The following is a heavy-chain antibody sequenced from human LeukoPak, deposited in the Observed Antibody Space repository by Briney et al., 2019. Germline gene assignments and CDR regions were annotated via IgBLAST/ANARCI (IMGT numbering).Heavy chain of an antibody. J-gene: IGHJ4*02. CDR3: ASSGSYSKFDY. CDR1: GDSIRNYY. Sequence: SETLSLTCTVSGDSIRNYYWSWIRQPPGKGLQWIGFMYYSGSTNYNPSLKTRVTISVDTSKTQLSLKLSSVTAADTAVYFCASSGSYSKFDYWGQGTLVTVSS. D-gene: IGHD3-22*01. V-gene: IGHV4-59*01. CDR2: MYYSGST.